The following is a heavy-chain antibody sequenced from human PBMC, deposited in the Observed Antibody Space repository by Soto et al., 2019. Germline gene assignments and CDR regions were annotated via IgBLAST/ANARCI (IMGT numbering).Heavy chain of an antibody. CDR3: ARLRTTKGLDP. J-gene: IGHJ5*02. CDR2: IHFSGSA. CDR1: GDSLSSGSYY. Sequence: PSETLSLTCTVSGDSLSSGSYYWGWIRQPPGKGLEWIGSIHFSGSAYYNPSLKSRVTISVDTSTNQFSLKLSSVTATDTAVYYCARLRTTKGLDPWGQGTLVTVSS. V-gene: IGHV4-39*01. D-gene: IGHD1-7*01.